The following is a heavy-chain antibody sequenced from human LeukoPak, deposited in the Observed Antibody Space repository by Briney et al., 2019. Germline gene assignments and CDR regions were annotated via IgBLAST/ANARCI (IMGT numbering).Heavy chain of an antibody. Sequence: GGSLKLSCAASGFTFSGSAMHWVRQASGKGLEWVGRIRSKANSYATAYAASVKGRLTISRDDSKNTAYLQMNSLKTEDTAAYYCTRDYGDYQPFDYWGQGTLVTVSS. J-gene: IGHJ4*02. V-gene: IGHV3-73*01. CDR3: TRDYGDYQPFDY. CDR2: IRSKANSYAT. CDR1: GFTFSGSA. D-gene: IGHD4-17*01.